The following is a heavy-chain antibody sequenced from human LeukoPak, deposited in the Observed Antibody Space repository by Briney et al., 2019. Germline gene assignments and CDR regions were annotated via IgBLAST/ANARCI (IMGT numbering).Heavy chain of an antibody. CDR1: DDSFSTTDCY. CDR2: LYYSGSA. J-gene: IGHJ2*01. Sequence: PSETLSLTCAVSDDSFSTTDCYWGWIRQPPGRGLEWIGSLYYSGSAFYNSSLKSRLTISVDTFKNQFSLQLRSVTAADTAIYYCARVDQDYGDYWLFDLWGRGTLVTVSS. CDR3: ARVDQDYGDYWLFDL. V-gene: IGHV4-39*02. D-gene: IGHD4-17*01.